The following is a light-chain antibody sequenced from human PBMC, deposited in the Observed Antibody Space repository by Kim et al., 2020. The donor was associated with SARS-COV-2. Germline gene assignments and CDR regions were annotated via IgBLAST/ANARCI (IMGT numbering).Light chain of an antibody. J-gene: IGKJ4*01. CDR1: QSVTRRY. Sequence: PGERAPLSCRASQSVTRRYLAWYQQKPGQAPRLLMNGVSSRATGIPDRFSGSGSGTDFTLSISRLEPEDFAVYYCQQYESVPFTFGGGTKVDIK. CDR3: QQYESVPFT. V-gene: IGKV3-20*01. CDR2: GVS.